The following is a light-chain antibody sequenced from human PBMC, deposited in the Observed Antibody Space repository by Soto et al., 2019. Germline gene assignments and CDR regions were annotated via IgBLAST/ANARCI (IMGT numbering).Light chain of an antibody. Sequence: QSALTPPASVSGSPGQSITISCTGTSSDVGGYNYFSWYQKHPGNAPILLISEVSHRPSGVSIRFSGSKSGNTASLSISGLQAEEEADYYCSSYTSSSTLVFGGGTKLTV. CDR2: EVS. CDR3: SSYTSSSTLV. CDR1: SSDVGGYNY. J-gene: IGLJ2*01. V-gene: IGLV2-14*01.